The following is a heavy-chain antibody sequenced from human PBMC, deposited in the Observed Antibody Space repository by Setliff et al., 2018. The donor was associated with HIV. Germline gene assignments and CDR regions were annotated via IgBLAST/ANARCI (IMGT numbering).Heavy chain of an antibody. V-gene: IGHV1-3*04. CDR1: GYTFSHYP. Sequence: GASVKVSCKASGYTFSHYPMHWVRQAPGQRPEWMGWINTGNGNTKYSQKFQDRVTITRDTSADTVYMELSSLRSGDTAVYYCARDRCNSVACYLYNWFDPWGQGTLVTVSS. CDR2: INTGNGNT. D-gene: IGHD2-2*01. CDR3: ARDRCNSVACYLYNWFDP. J-gene: IGHJ5*02.